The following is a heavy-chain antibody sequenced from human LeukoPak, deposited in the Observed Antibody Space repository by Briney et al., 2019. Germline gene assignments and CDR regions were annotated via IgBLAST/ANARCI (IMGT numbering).Heavy chain of an antibody. D-gene: IGHD3-10*01. Sequence: ASVKVACKASGGTFISYAISWVRQAPGQGLEWMGRIIPIFGTANYAQKFQGRVTITTDESTSTAYMELSSLRSEDTAVYYCARPMVRGVIEDAFDIWGQGTMVTVSS. J-gene: IGHJ3*02. CDR1: GGTFISYA. CDR2: IIPIFGTA. CDR3: ARPMVRGVIEDAFDI. V-gene: IGHV1-69*05.